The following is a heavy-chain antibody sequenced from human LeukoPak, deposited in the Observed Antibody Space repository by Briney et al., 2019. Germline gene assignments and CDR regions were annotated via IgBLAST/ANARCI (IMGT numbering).Heavy chain of an antibody. CDR1: EYTFTGYY. CDR2: INPNSGGT. V-gene: IGHV1-2*02. D-gene: IGHD5-18*01. Sequence: GASVKVSCKASEYTFTGYYIHWVRQAPGQGLEWIGWINPNSGGTNYAQNFQGRVTMTRDTSIGTAYIDLSRLRSDDTAVYYCARSGYSYANFNYWGQGTLVTVSS. CDR3: ARSGYSYANFNY. J-gene: IGHJ4*02.